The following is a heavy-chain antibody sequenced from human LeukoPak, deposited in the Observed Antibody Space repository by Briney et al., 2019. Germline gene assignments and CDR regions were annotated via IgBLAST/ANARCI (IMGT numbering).Heavy chain of an antibody. CDR2: IYENGGTT. D-gene: IGHD4-17*01. V-gene: IGHV3-23*01. CDR1: GFTFRSHA. CDR3: AKAPLLTTVTHFDY. Sequence: GGSLRLSCVGSGFTFRSHAMSWVRQAPEKGLEFVSGIYENGGTTYYADSVKGRFTISRDNSKNTLYLQMNSLRAEDTAVYYCAKAPLLTTVTHFDYWGQGTLVTVSS. J-gene: IGHJ4*02.